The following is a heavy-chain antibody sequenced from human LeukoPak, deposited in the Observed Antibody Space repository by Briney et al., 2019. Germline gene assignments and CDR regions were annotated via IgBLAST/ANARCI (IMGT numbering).Heavy chain of an antibody. D-gene: IGHD6-6*01. CDR1: GDSVSSNSVA. J-gene: IGHJ4*02. CDR3: ARVSSRVFDY. Sequence: SQTLSLTCAIPGDSVSSNSVAWNWIRQSPSRGLEWLGRTYYRSKWYNDYAVSVKSRITISPDTSKNQFSLQLNSVTPDDTAVYYCARVSSRVFDYWGQGTLVTVSS. V-gene: IGHV6-1*01. CDR2: TYYRSKWYN.